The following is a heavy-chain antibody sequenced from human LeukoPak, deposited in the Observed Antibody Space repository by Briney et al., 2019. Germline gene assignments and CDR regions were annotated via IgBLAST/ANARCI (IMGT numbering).Heavy chain of an antibody. V-gene: IGHV4-34*01. D-gene: IGHD3-16*02. CDR2: INHSGST. J-gene: IGHJ4*02. CDR3: ARGMLYYDYVWGSYRYPYYFDY. CDR1: GGSFSGYY. Sequence: SETLSLTCAVYGGSFSGYYWSWIRQPPGKGLEWIGEINHSGSTNYNPSLKSRVTISVDTSKNQFSLKLSSVTAADTAVYYCARGMLYYDYVWGSYRYPYYFDYWGQGTLITVSS.